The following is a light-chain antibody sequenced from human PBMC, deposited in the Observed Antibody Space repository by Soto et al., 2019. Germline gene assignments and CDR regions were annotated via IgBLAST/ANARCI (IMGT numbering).Light chain of an antibody. CDR2: DVS. J-gene: IGLJ1*01. CDR1: SSDIGGYKY. Sequence: QSALTKPASVSRSDVQSLTICSTETSSDIGGYKYVSWYQQHPGKAPKLMIYDVSNRPSGVSNRFSGSKSGNTAKLTISGLQGEDEAEYYCSSYTGGSTYVFGTGTKVTVL. CDR3: SSYTGGSTYV. V-gene: IGLV2-14*01.